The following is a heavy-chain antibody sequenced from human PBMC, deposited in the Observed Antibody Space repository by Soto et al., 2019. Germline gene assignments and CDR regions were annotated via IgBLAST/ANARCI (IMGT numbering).Heavy chain of an antibody. V-gene: IGHV4-59*01. D-gene: IGHD4-17*01. CDR1: GGSISSYY. CDR3: AREVHGDYDSYYYMDV. CDR2: IYYSGST. Sequence: SETLSLTCTVSGGSISSYYWSWIRQPPGKGLEWIGYIYYSGSTNYNPSLKSRVTISVDTSKNQFSLKLSSVTAADTAVYYCAREVHGDYDSYYYMDVWGKGTTVTVSS. J-gene: IGHJ6*03.